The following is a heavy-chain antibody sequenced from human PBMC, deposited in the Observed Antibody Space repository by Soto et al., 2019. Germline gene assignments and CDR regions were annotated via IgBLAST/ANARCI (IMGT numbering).Heavy chain of an antibody. CDR1: GGSISSGGYY. D-gene: IGHD6-13*01. CDR2: IYYSGST. J-gene: IGHJ5*02. Sequence: PSETLSLTCTVSGGSISSGGYYWSWIRQHPGKGLEWIGYIYYSGSTYYNPSLKSRVTISVDTSKNQFPLKLSSVTAADTAVYYCATGYSSSWYPWFDPWGQGTLVTVSS. V-gene: IGHV4-31*03. CDR3: ATGYSSSWYPWFDP.